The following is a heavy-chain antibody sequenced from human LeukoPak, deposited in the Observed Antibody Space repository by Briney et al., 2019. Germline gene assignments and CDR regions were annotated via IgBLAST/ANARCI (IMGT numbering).Heavy chain of an antibody. D-gene: IGHD6-19*01. CDR1: GLPFSRYS. V-gene: IGHV3-21*01. CDR2: ISSSSNYI. Sequence: GGSLRLSCAASGLPFSRYSMNWVRQAPGKGLEWVSSISSSSNYIYYADSVKGRFTISRDNAKNSLYLQMNSLRAEDTAVYYCASGPIIAVAGTGYWGQGTLVTVSS. CDR3: ASGPIIAVAGTGY. J-gene: IGHJ4*02.